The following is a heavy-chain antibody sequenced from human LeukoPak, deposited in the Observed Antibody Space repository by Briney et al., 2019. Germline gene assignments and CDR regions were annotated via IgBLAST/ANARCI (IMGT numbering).Heavy chain of an antibody. CDR2: IYYTGST. D-gene: IGHD4-23*01. Sequence: SETLSLTCTVSGGSISSSSYYWGWIRQPPGKGLEWIGSIYYTGSTYYNPSLKSRVAISVDTSKNQFSLKLSSVTAADTAVYYCARLHYGGNYGYYYYYMDVWGKGTTVTISS. CDR3: ARLHYGGNYGYYYYYMDV. J-gene: IGHJ6*03. CDR1: GGSISSSSYY. V-gene: IGHV4-39*01.